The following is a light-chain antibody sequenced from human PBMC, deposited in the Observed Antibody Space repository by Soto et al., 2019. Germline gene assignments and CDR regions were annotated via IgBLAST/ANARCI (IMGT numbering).Light chain of an antibody. J-gene: IGLJ1*01. CDR3: SSYTSSSIL. CDR2: DVS. V-gene: IGLV2-14*01. Sequence: QSALTKPASVSGSPGQSITISCTGTSSDVGGYNYVSWYQQHPGKAPKLMIYDVSNRPSGVSNRFSGSKSGNTASLTISGLQAEHEADYYCSSYTSSSILFGTGTKVTVL. CDR1: SSDVGGYNY.